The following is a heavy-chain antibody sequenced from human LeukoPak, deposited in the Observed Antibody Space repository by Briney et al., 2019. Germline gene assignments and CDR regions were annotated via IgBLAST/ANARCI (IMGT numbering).Heavy chain of an antibody. CDR2: INHSGST. D-gene: IGHD3-16*02. CDR3: ARGPRITFGGVIVNQNFDY. CDR1: GGSFSGYY. Sequence: SETLSLTCAVYGGSFSGYYWSWIRQPPGKGLEWIGEINHSGSTNYNPSLKSRVTISVDTSKNQFSLKLSSVTAADTAVYYCARGPRITFGGVIVNQNFDYWGQGTLVTASS. V-gene: IGHV4-34*01. J-gene: IGHJ4*02.